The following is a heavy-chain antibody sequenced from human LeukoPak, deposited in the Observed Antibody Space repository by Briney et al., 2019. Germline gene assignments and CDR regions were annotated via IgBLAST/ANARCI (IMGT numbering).Heavy chain of an antibody. V-gene: IGHV3-15*01. CDR1: GIAFSDVW. CDR2: IKSKADGGTT. J-gene: IGHJ4*02. Sequence: KAGGSLRLSCAASGIAFSDVWMTWVRQAPGKGLEWVGRIKSKADGGTTDYAAPVKGRFSISGDDSKNTVCLQMDSLEAEDTAVYYCAALSKGFWGQGTLVTVSS. CDR3: AALSKGF.